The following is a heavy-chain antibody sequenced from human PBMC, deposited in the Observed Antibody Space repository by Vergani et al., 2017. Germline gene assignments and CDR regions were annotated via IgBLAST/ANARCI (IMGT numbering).Heavy chain of an antibody. J-gene: IGHJ4*02. Sequence: QLQLQESGPGLVKPSENLSLTCTVSGGSISTSSYYWGWVRQSPGKGLEWVGSIYYSGSTYYNPSLKSRVTISVDTSKNQFSLKLSSVTAADTAVYYCARLNYYDSSGYYLRVEGDYWGQGTLVTVSS. V-gene: IGHV4-39*01. CDR3: ARLNYYDSSGYYLRVEGDY. CDR2: IYYSGST. CDR1: GGSISTSSYY. D-gene: IGHD3-22*01.